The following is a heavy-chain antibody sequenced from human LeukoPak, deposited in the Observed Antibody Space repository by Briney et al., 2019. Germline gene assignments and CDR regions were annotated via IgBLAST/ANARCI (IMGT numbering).Heavy chain of an antibody. J-gene: IGHJ4*02. Sequence: ASVKVSCKASGYTFTGYYMHWVRQAPGQGLEWMGWINPNSGGTNYAQKFQGWVTMTRDTSISTAYMELRSLRSDDTAVYYCARFAPDRGWSDYWGQGTLVTVSS. CDR1: GYTFTGYY. CDR3: ARFAPDRGWSDY. V-gene: IGHV1-2*04. D-gene: IGHD6-19*01. CDR2: INPNSGGT.